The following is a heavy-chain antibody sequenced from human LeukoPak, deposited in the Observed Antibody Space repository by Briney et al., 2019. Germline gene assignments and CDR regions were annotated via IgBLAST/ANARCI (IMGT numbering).Heavy chain of an antibody. V-gene: IGHV1-69*06. J-gene: IGHJ6*04. D-gene: IGHD2-21*02. CDR1: GGTFSSYA. CDR3: ARVSVVVTAIGTYYYYYGMDV. Sequence: GASVKVSCKASGGTFSSYAISWVRQAPGQGLEWMGGIIPIFGTANYAQKFQGRVTITADKSTSTAYMELSSLRSEDTAVYYCARVSVVVTAIGTYYYYYGMDVWGNGTTVTVSS. CDR2: IIPIFGTA.